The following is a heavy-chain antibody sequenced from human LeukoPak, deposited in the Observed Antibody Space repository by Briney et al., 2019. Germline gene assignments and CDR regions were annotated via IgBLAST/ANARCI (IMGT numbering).Heavy chain of an antibody. J-gene: IGHJ4*02. Sequence: SETLSLTCAVYGGSFSGYCWSWIRQPPGKGLEWIGEINHSGSTNYNPSLKSRVTISVDTSKNQFSLKLSSVTAADTAVYYCARGSDSSGYYYWGQGTLVTVSS. CDR2: INHSGST. CDR1: GGSFSGYC. CDR3: ARGSDSSGYYY. D-gene: IGHD3-22*01. V-gene: IGHV4-34*01.